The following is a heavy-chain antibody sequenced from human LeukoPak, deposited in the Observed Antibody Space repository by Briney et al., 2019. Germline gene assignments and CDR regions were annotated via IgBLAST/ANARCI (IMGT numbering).Heavy chain of an antibody. CDR3: ASNSRLLGAFDI. Sequence: SVKVSCKASGGTFSSYAISWVRQAPGQGLEWMGGIIPIFGTANYAQKFQGRVTITADESTSTAYMELSSLRSEDTAVYYCASNSRLLGAFDIWGQGTMVTVSS. J-gene: IGHJ3*02. V-gene: IGHV1-69*13. D-gene: IGHD2/OR15-2a*01. CDR2: IIPIFGTA. CDR1: GGTFSSYA.